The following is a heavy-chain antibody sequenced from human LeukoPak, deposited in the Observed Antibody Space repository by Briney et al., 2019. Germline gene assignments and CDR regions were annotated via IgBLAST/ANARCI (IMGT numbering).Heavy chain of an antibody. CDR2: ISYDGSNK. Sequence: GGSLRLSCAASGFSFDSSGMHWVRQAPGKGLEWVAVISYDGSNKYYADSVKGRFTISRDNSKNTLYLQMNSLRADDTAVYYCAKDALGYCSGGSCYNFDYWGQGTLVTVSS. J-gene: IGHJ4*02. V-gene: IGHV3-30*18. D-gene: IGHD2-15*01. CDR3: AKDALGYCSGGSCYNFDY. CDR1: GFSFDSSG.